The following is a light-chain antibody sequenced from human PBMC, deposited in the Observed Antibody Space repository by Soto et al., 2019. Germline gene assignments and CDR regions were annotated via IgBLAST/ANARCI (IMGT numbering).Light chain of an antibody. V-gene: IGLV1-44*01. CDR2: SNN. J-gene: IGLJ1*01. CDR1: RSNIGSNT. CDR3: AAWDDSLNCSYV. Sequence: QSVLTQPPSTSGTPGQRVTISCSGSRSNIGSNTVTWYQQLPGTAPKLLIYSNNQRPSGVPDRFSGSKSGTSASLAISGLQSEDEADYYCAAWDDSLNCSYVFGNGNKVTV.